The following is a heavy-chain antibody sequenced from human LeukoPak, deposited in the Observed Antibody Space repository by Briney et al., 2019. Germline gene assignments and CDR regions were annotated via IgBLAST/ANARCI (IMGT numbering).Heavy chain of an antibody. J-gene: IGHJ4*02. CDR1: GYTFTSYG. CDR2: ISAYNGNT. Sequence: ASVKVSCKASGYTFTSYGISWVRQAPGQGLEWMGWISAYNGNTNYAQKLQGRVTMTTDTSTSTAYMELRSLRSDDTAVYYCARDQRYSSSWYRSFDYWGQGTLVTVSS. D-gene: IGHD6-13*01. V-gene: IGHV1-18*01. CDR3: ARDQRYSSSWYRSFDY.